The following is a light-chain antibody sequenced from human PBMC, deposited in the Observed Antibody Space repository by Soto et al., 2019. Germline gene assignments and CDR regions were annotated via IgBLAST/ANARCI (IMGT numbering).Light chain of an antibody. V-gene: IGKV1-27*01. CDR1: QGISPS. J-gene: IGKJ3*01. CDR2: AAS. Sequence: DIQMTPSPSSLSASVGDTVTITCRASQGISPSLAWFQQKPGRVPQFLIYAASTLQPGVPPRFSGSGSGTDFTLTISSLQPEDVATYYCQNYNSAPLTFGPGTRVEIK. CDR3: QNYNSAPLT.